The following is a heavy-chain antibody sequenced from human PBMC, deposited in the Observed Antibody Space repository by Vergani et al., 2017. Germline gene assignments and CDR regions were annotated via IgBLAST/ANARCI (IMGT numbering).Heavy chain of an antibody. D-gene: IGHD2-2*01. J-gene: IGHJ3*01. CDR2: INNNGGST. CDR1: GFSFTTYA. CDR3: AKVCGSTSCPYGGGAFDV. Sequence: EVQLLESGGDLVQPGGSLRLSCAASGFSFTTYAMTWVRQAPGKGLEWVSGINNNGGSTYYADSVKGRFTISRDNSKNTLYLQMTDLRAEDTATYYCAKVCGSTSCPYGGGAFDVWGHGTMVTVSS. V-gene: IGHV3-23*01.